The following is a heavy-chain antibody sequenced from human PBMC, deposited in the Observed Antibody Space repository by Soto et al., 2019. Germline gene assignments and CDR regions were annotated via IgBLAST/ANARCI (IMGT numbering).Heavy chain of an antibody. CDR2: IYWDDSK. D-gene: IGHD1-26*01. CDR3: AQAYGGNSLY. J-gene: IGHJ4*02. CDR1: GFSLTTDRVG. Sequence: QITLKESGPTLVKPTQTLTLTCTFSGFSLTTDRVGVGWIRQPPGEALEWLAVIYWDDSKTYRPTLEGTLTITKDTSKNPVALTMTNMDSLDTATYYCAQAYGGNSLYWGQGTLVTVSS. V-gene: IGHV2-5*02.